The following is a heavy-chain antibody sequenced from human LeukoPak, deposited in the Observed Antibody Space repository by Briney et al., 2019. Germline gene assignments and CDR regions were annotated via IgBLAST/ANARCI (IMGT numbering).Heavy chain of an antibody. CDR1: GGTFSSYA. J-gene: IGHJ6*03. CDR3: ARGFGMARKNYYYYMDV. D-gene: IGHD3-3*01. Sequence: EASVKVSCKASGGTFSSYAISWVRQAPGQGLEWMGGIIPIFGTANYAQKFQGRVTITADKSTSTAYMELSSLRSEDTAVYYCARGFGMARKNYYYYMDVWGKGTTVTVSS. CDR2: IIPIFGTA. V-gene: IGHV1-69*06.